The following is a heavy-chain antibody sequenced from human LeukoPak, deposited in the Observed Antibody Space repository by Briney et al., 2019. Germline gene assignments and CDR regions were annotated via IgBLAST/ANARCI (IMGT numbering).Heavy chain of an antibody. J-gene: IGHJ3*02. V-gene: IGHV3-30-3*01. CDR3: ARAKQWLAGDAFDI. CDR2: ISYDGSNK. Sequence: GGSLRLSCAASGFTFSSYAMHWVRQAPGKGLEWVAVISYDGSNKYYADSVKGRFTISRDNSKNTLYLQMNSLRAEDTAVYYCARAKQWLAGDAFDIWGQGTMVTVSS. D-gene: IGHD6-19*01. CDR1: GFTFSSYA.